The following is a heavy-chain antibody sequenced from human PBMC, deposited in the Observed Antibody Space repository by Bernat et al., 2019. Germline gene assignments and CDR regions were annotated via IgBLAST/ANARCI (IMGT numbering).Heavy chain of an antibody. D-gene: IGHD1-26*01. Sequence: QITLKESGPTLVKPTQTLTPTCTFSGFSLSTSGVGVGWIRQPPGKALEWLALIYWDDDKRYSPSLKSRLTITKDTSKNQVVLTMTNMDPVDTATYYCAHSLVGATFADAFDIWGQGTMVTVSS. V-gene: IGHV2-5*02. CDR1: GFSLSTSGVG. J-gene: IGHJ3*02. CDR3: AHSLVGATFADAFDI. CDR2: IYWDDDK.